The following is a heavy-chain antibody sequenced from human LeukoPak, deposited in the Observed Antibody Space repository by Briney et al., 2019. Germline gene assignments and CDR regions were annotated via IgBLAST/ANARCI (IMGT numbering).Heavy chain of an antibody. CDR1: GLTVRSSS. CDR2: IISGGNT. D-gene: IGHD6-19*01. Sequence: GGSLTLSCAASGLTVRSSSMSWVRQAPRQGLEWVSLIISGGNTHYADSVKGRFTIPRDDSKNTLYLQMNSLRAEDTAVYYCARFYGSGLDYWGQGTLVTVST. V-gene: IGHV3-53*01. CDR3: ARFYGSGLDY. J-gene: IGHJ4*02.